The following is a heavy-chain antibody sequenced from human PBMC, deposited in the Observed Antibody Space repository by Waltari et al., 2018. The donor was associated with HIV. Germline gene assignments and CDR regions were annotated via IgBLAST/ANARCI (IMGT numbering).Heavy chain of an antibody. J-gene: IGHJ3*02. CDR2: ISWNSGSI. CDR1: GFTFVDYA. D-gene: IGHD5-12*01. Sequence: EVQLVESGGGLVQPGGSLRLSCAASGFTFVDYAMHWVRQAPGKGLEGVSGISWNSGSIGYADSVKGRFTISRDNAKSSLYLQMNSLRAEDTALYYCAKDRRDGYNRDAFDIWGQGTMVTVSS. V-gene: IGHV3-9*01. CDR3: AKDRRDGYNRDAFDI.